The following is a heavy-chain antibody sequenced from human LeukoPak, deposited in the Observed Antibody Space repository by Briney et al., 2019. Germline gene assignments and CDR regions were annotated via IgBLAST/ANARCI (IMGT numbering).Heavy chain of an antibody. V-gene: IGHV1-24*01. CDR3: ATDTTYGDYGSDY. D-gene: IGHD4-17*01. Sequence: VASVTVSCKVSGHTLTELSIHWVRQAPGKGIEWMGGFDPEEGEIVYAQKLQGRVTMTEDTSKDTAYIELSRLRSEDTAVYYCATDTTYGDYGSDYWGQGTLVTVSS. CDR2: FDPEEGEI. CDR1: GHTLTELS. J-gene: IGHJ4*02.